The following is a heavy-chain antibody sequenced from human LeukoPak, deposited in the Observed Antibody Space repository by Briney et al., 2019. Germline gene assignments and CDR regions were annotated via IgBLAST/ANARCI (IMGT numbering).Heavy chain of an antibody. CDR1: GFTFSSYW. D-gene: IGHD4-17*01. CDR2: IKQDGSEK. V-gene: IGHV3-7*01. Sequence: PGGSLRLSCAASGFTFSSYWMSWVRQAPGKGLEWVANIKQDGSEKYYVDSVKGRFTISRDNAKNSLYLQMNSLRAEDTAVYYCARDRFLFDYGDYVPFDYWGQGTLVTVYS. CDR3: ARDRFLFDYGDYVPFDY. J-gene: IGHJ4*02.